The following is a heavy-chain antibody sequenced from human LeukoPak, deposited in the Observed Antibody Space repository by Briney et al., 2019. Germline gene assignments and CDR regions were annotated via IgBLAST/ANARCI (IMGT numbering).Heavy chain of an antibody. CDR2: ISGSGDTS. V-gene: IGHV3-23*01. CDR1: GFTFSNYA. J-gene: IGHJ3*01. Sequence: GGSLRLSCAASGFTFSNYAMSWVRQAPGKGPEWVSGISGSGDTSYFADSVQGRFTISRDNSKNTLYLQMNSLGAEDTAVYYCAKDRSDNSTWYCMDVWGQGTMVTVSS. D-gene: IGHD2/OR15-2a*01. CDR3: AKDRSDNSTWYCMDV.